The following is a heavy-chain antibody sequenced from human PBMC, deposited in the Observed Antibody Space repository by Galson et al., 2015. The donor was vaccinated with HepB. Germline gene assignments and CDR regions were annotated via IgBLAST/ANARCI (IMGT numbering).Heavy chain of an antibody. V-gene: IGHV3-48*02. J-gene: IGHJ3*02. Sequence: SLRLSCAASGITLGPSSMNWVRQAPGKGLEWVSYISGGRGSRIFYAESVKGRFTISRDTAKNSLYLQMNHLRDDDTAMYYCAKFQWLAHTDAVDIWGQGTMVTVSS. CDR2: ISGGRGSRI. CDR1: GITLGPSS. D-gene: IGHD6-19*01. CDR3: AKFQWLAHTDAVDI.